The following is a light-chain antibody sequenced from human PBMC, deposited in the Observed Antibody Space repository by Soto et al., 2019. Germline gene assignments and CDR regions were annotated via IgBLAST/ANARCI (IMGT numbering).Light chain of an antibody. Sequence: ELVMTQSPATLSVSPRESATLSCRASQSINRDLAWYEQKPGQTPRRVIYGASTWGTGVPPRFTGSGSGTEFTLTISNLQSEDFAVYYCQQYNNWPPVTFGGGTKVDI. J-gene: IGKJ4*01. CDR1: QSINRD. CDR3: QQYNNWPPVT. V-gene: IGKV3D-15*01. CDR2: GAS.